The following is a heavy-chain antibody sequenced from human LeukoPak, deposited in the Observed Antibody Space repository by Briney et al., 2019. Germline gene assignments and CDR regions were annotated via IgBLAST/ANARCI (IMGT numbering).Heavy chain of an antibody. CDR3: ARHAVEGKWLQFYYFNY. V-gene: IGHV3-33*08. Sequence: PGGSLRLSCAVSGFTFSIYGFHWVRQAPGKGLEWVAVLWHDGSTGYYADSVKGRFTISRDISRSTVYLQMNSLRAEDTAVYYCARHAVEGKWLQFYYFNYWGQGSLVTVSS. D-gene: IGHD5-24*01. J-gene: IGHJ4*02. CDR2: LWHDGSTG. CDR1: GFTFSIYG.